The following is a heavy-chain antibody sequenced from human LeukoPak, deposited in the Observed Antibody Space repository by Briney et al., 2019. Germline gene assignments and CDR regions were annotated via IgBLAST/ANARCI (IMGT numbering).Heavy chain of an antibody. J-gene: IGHJ6*04. Sequence: PGGSVRLSCAASGFTFSSFGMHWVRQAPGKGLEWVAVTWYDGINKYYADPVKGRFTISRDNSKNTLYLQMNSLRAEDTAVYYCGYSVGDVWGKGTTVIVSS. CDR1: GFTFSSFG. D-gene: IGHD2-15*01. CDR2: TWYDGINK. CDR3: GYSVGDV. V-gene: IGHV3-33*01.